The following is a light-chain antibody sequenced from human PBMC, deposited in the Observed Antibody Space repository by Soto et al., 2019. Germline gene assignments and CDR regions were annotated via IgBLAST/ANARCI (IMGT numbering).Light chain of an antibody. CDR2: VGS. J-gene: IGLJ1*01. V-gene: IGLV2-23*01. CDR1: SSDIGSYNL. CDR3: CSYAGISTYYV. Sequence: QSVLTQPASVSGSPGQSITISCTGTSSDIGSYNLVSWYQQHPSKAPKLIIYVGSKRPSGVSNRFSGSKSGNTASLTISGLQAEDEADYYCCSYAGISTYYVFGTGTKVTV.